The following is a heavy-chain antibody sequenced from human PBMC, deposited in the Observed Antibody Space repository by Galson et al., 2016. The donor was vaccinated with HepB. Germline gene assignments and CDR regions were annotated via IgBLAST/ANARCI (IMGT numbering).Heavy chain of an antibody. D-gene: IGHD6-13*01. CDR2: ISSSGTHT. Sequence: SLRLSCAASGFTFSDFYMTWIRLAPGKGLEWVSYISSSGTHTPYADSVRGQFTISRDNAKNSLYLEMNSLRAEDTAVYFCARVFETTAAGTYDYWGQGTLVTVSS. CDR3: ARVFETTAAGTYDY. CDR1: GFTFSDFY. J-gene: IGHJ4*02. V-gene: IGHV3-11*06.